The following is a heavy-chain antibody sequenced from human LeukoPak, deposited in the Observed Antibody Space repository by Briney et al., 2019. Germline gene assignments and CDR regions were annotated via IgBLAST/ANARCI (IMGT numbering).Heavy chain of an antibody. D-gene: IGHD1-7*01. J-gene: IGHJ4*02. CDR2: IYYSGSP. CDR1: GGSISSYH. Sequence: PSETLSLTCTVSGGSISSYHWSWIRQPPGKGLEWIGYIYYSGSPYYNPSLKSRAAISIEASKNQFSLDLTSVTAADTAVYYCARHPSKLRPTPNFDYWGQGTLVTVSS. CDR3: ARHPSKLRPTPNFDY. V-gene: IGHV4-59*08.